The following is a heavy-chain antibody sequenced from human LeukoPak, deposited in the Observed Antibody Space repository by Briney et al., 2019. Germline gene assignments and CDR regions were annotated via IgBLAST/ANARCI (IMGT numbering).Heavy chain of an antibody. CDR2: INSDGSST. Sequence: GGSLRLSCAASGFTFSSYWMHWVRQAPGKGLVWVSRINSDGSSTSYADSVKGRFTISRDNAKNTLYLQMNSLRAEDTAVYYCARAGLTYYCDSSGFLFDYWGQGTLVTVCS. D-gene: IGHD3-22*01. V-gene: IGHV3-74*01. CDR3: ARAGLTYYCDSSGFLFDY. CDR1: GFTFSSYW. J-gene: IGHJ4*02.